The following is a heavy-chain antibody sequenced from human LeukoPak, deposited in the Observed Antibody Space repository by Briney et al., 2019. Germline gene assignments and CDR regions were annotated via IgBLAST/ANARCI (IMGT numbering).Heavy chain of an antibody. CDR3: ARDRGYYDSSGTADY. Sequence: GRSLRLSCAASGFTFSSYAMHWVRQAPGKGLEWVAVISYGGSNKYYADSVKGRFTISRDNSKNTLYLQMNSLRAEDTAVYYCARDRGYYDSSGTADYWGQGTLVTVSS. V-gene: IGHV3-30-3*01. CDR2: ISYGGSNK. CDR1: GFTFSSYA. J-gene: IGHJ4*02. D-gene: IGHD3-22*01.